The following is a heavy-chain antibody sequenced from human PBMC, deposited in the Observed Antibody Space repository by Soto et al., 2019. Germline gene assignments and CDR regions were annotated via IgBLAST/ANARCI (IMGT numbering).Heavy chain of an antibody. V-gene: IGHV3-48*01. Sequence: EVQLVESGGGLVQPGVSLRLSCAASGFTFSTYSMNWVRQAPGKGLEWISYITKSSKTIYYADSVKGRFTISRGNAKKSLYLQMNSLRAEDTAVYYCTRDHGYGYGMDVWGQGTTVTVSS. CDR1: GFTFSTYS. CDR2: ITKSSKTI. J-gene: IGHJ6*02. D-gene: IGHD5-12*01. CDR3: TRDHGYGYGMDV.